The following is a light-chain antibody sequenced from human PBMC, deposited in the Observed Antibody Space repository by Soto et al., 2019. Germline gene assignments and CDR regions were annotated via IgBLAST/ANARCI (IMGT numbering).Light chain of an antibody. CDR2: AAS. V-gene: IGKV1-5*03. CDR3: QQYKHYST. Sequence: DIQMTQSPSTLSASVGDRVTITCRASQSISVFLAWYQQKPGRAPKLLIYAASTLESGVPSRFSGSGSETEFILTISSLQPDDSATYYCQQYKHYSTFGQGTKLEIK. J-gene: IGKJ2*01. CDR1: QSISVF.